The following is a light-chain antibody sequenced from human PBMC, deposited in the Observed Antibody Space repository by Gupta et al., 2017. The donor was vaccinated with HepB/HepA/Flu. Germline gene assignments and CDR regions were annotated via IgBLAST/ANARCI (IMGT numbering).Light chain of an antibody. CDR3: QQSDSDPRS. V-gene: IGKV1-39*01. CDR2: AAS. CDR1: QSISRY. J-gene: IGKJ2*04. Sequence: DIQMTQSASSLSASVGDRVTITCRSSQSISRYLNWYQHKPGKAPKPLIYAASSLQSGVPSRFSGSGSGTDFTLTISSLQPEDFATYYCQQSDSDPRSFGQGTKLEIK.